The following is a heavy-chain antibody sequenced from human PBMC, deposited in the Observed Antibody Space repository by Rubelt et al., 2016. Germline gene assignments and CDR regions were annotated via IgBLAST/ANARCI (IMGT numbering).Heavy chain of an antibody. V-gene: IGHV3-23*04. CDR2: ISASGGST. D-gene: IGHD5-24*01. J-gene: IGHJ5*02. CDR3: AKDHSRDGPGA. Sequence: EVQLVESGGGLVQPGGSLRLSCAASRFTFDNYAMSWVRQAPGKGLEWVSTISASGGSTYYADSVKGRVTISRDDSKKTLYLKMNSLRVEDTATYYCAKDHSRDGPGAWGQGTLVTVSS. CDR1: RFTFDNYA.